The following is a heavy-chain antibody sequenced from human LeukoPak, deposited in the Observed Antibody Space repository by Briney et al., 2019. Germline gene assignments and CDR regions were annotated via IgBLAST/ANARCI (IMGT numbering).Heavy chain of an antibody. Sequence: GGSLRLSCAASGFTFRSYAMSWVRQAPGKGLEWVSAISGSGGTTDYADSVKGRFTISRDNSKNTLYLQMNSLRAEDTAVYYCARDARAAAGTFPLDYWGQGTLVTVSS. D-gene: IGHD6-13*01. J-gene: IGHJ4*02. V-gene: IGHV3-23*01. CDR2: ISGSGGTT. CDR3: ARDARAAAGTFPLDY. CDR1: GFTFRSYA.